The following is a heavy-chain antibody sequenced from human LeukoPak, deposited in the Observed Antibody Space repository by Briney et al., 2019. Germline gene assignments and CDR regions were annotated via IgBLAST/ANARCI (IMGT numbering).Heavy chain of an antibody. CDR2: IKQDGSEK. D-gene: IGHD2-15*01. CDR1: GFTFSSYW. Sequence: GGSLRLSCAASGFTFSSYWMSWVSQAPGKGLEWVANIKQDGSEKYYVDSVKGRFTISRDNAKNSLYLQMNSQRAEDTAVYYCATDHVFGYCSGASSYSSRRLDRHTKYYFDYWGQGTLVTVSS. J-gene: IGHJ4*02. V-gene: IGHV3-7*01. CDR3: ATDHVFGYCSGASSYSSRRLDRHTKYYFDY.